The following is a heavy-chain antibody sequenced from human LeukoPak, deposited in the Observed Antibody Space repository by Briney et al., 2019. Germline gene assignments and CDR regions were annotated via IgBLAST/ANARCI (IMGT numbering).Heavy chain of an antibody. D-gene: IGHD5-18*01. Sequence: GGSLRLSCAASGLTLSGYWMHWVRHAPGKGPVWVSRINGDASSTSYADSVKGRFTISRDNAKSTLYLQMSSLRVEDTAVYYCARARGNTYGYFEYWGQGTLVTISS. CDR1: GLTLSGYW. CDR2: INGDASST. CDR3: ARARGNTYGYFEY. V-gene: IGHV3-74*01. J-gene: IGHJ4*02.